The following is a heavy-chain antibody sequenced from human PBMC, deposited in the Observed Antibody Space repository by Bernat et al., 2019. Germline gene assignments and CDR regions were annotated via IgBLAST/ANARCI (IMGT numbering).Heavy chain of an antibody. J-gene: IGHJ5*02. D-gene: IGHD5-12*01. V-gene: IGHV4-39*01. Sequence: QLQLQESGPGLVKPSETLSLTCTVSGGSITSSDYYWDWIRQPPGQGLEWIGSPYYDWTTYYNASLKIRVTVSGNTSSTQFSMKLTAVTAADTAVYVCAWRRAAYDHFDPWGQGTLVTVSS. CDR3: AWRRAAYDHFDP. CDR2: PYYDWTT. CDR1: GGSITSSDYY.